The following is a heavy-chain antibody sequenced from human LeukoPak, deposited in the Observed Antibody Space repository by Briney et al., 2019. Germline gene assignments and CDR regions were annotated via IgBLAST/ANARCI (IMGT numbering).Heavy chain of an antibody. Sequence: PSETLSLTCAVYGGSFSGYYWSWIRQPPGKGLEWIGEINHSGSTHYNPSLKSRVTISVDTSKNQFSLKLSSVTAADTAVYYCARDCNRDYGSGSYYRPNNWFDPWGQGTLVTVSS. CDR1: GGSFSGYY. CDR2: INHSGST. CDR3: ARDCNRDYGSGSYYRPNNWFDP. D-gene: IGHD3-10*01. V-gene: IGHV4-34*09. J-gene: IGHJ5*02.